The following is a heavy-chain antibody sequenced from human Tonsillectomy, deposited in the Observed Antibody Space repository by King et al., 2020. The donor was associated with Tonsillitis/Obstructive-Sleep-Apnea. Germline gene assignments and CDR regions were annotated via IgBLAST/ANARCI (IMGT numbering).Heavy chain of an antibody. CDR2: ISSSGSTI. J-gene: IGHJ6*03. CDR3: ARDYDSYGSYYYYYYYMDV. Sequence: VQLVESGGGLVQPGGSLRLSCAASGFTFSSYEMNWVRQAPGKGLEWVSYISSSGSTIYYADSVKGRFTISRDNAKNSLYLQMNSLRAEDTAVYYCARDYDSYGSYYYYYYYMDVWGKGTTVTVSS. CDR1: GFTFSSYE. D-gene: IGHD5-18*01. V-gene: IGHV3-48*03.